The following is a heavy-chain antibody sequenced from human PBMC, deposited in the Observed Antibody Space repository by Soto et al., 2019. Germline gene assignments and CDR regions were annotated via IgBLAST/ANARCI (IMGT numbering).Heavy chain of an antibody. Sequence: EVQLLESGGGLVQPGGSLRRSCAASGFAFSTYAMTWVRQAPGQGLEWVSLISGSGGSTYFADSVKGRFTISRDNSKNTLYLQMNSLRADDTAVYYCAKSYVGSGSYRHYLDYWGQGTLVTVSS. V-gene: IGHV3-23*01. D-gene: IGHD3-10*01. J-gene: IGHJ4*02. CDR2: ISGSGGST. CDR3: AKSYVGSGSYRHYLDY. CDR1: GFAFSTYA.